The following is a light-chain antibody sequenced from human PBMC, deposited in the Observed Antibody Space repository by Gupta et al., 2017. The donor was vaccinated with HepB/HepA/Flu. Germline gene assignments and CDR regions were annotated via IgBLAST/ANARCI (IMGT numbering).Light chain of an antibody. CDR2: DVS. CDR3: SSDTSSSTYV. CDR1: SSDVGDYKY. V-gene: IGLV2-14*01. J-gene: IGLJ1*01. Sequence: QSALTQPASVSGSPDPPITISCTGTSSDVGDYKYVSWYQQHPGKATKLMIYDVSNRPAGVSNRFSGSKSGNTASLTISGLKAEDEADYYCSSDTSSSTYVFGTGTKVTVL.